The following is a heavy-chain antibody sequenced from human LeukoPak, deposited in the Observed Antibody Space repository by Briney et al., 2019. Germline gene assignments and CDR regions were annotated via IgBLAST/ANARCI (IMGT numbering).Heavy chain of an antibody. Sequence: ASVRVSCKASGYTFTGHYVHWVRQAPGQGLEWMGRSNPNNGDADYAQNFQGRATITSDTSSSTIYMELPRLRSDDTAVYYCAREVGYSTSWYGRFDPWGQGTLVTVSS. D-gene: IGHD2-2*01. CDR3: AREVGYSTSWYGRFDP. J-gene: IGHJ5*02. CDR2: SNPNNGDA. V-gene: IGHV1-2*06. CDR1: GYTFTGHY.